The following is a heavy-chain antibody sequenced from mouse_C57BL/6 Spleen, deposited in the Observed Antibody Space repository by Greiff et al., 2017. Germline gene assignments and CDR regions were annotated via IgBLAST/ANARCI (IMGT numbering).Heavy chain of an antibody. J-gene: IGHJ1*03. CDR3: ARGGFTTVIDWYFDV. CDR2: MDPSDSYT. V-gene: IGHV1-69*01. D-gene: IGHD1-1*01. Sequence: QVQLQQPGAELVMPGASVKLSCKASGYTFTSYWMHWVKQRPGQGLEWIGEMDPSDSYTNYNQKFKGKSTLTVDKSSSTAYMQLSSLTSEGSAVYYCARGGFTTVIDWYFDVWGTGTTVTVSS. CDR1: GYTFTSYW.